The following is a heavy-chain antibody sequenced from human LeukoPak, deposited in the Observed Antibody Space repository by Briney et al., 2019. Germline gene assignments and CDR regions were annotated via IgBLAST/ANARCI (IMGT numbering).Heavy chain of an antibody. J-gene: IGHJ3*02. CDR1: GFTFSSYA. Sequence: GGSLRLSCAASGFTFSSYAMSWVRQAPGKGLEWVSVIYSGGSTYYADSVKGRFTISRDNSKNTLYLQMNSLRAEDTAVYYCARGAVAAHDAFDIWGQGTMVTVSS. D-gene: IGHD6-19*01. V-gene: IGHV3-53*01. CDR2: IYSGGST. CDR3: ARGAVAAHDAFDI.